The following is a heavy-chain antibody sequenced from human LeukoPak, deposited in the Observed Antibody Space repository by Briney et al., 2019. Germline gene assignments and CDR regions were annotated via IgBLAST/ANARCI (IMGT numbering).Heavy chain of an antibody. D-gene: IGHD2-15*01. CDR3: AAQDVNWFDP. J-gene: IGHJ5*02. V-gene: IGHV4-31*03. Sequence: SETLSLTCTVSGGSISSGGYYWSWIRQHPGKGLEWIGYIYYSGSTYYNPSLKSRVTISVDTSKNQFSLKLSSVTAADTAVYYCAAQDVNWFDPWGQGTLVTVSS. CDR1: GGSISSGGYY. CDR2: IYYSGST.